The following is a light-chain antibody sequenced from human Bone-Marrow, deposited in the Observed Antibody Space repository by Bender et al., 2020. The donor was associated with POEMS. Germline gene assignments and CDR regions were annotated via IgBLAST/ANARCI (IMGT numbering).Light chain of an antibody. CDR3: CSYAGSHSWV. V-gene: IGLV2-23*01. CDR2: EGS. CDR1: SSDVGTYIL. J-gene: IGLJ3*02. Sequence: QSALTQPASVSGSPGQSITISCTGTSSDVGTYILVSWYQQRPGKAPTLIIYEGSQRPSGVSNRFSGSKSGSAAFLTISGLRAEDEGDYHCCSYAGSHSWVFGGGTKLTVL.